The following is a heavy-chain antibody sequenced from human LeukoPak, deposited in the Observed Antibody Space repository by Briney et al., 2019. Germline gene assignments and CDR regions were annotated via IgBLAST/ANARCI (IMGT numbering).Heavy chain of an antibody. D-gene: IGHD3-9*01. CDR1: GGSISNGGYS. J-gene: IGHJ4*02. CDR3: AREFDLNYFDY. Sequence: PSETLSLTCAVSGGSISNGGYSWSWIRQPPGKGLEWIGYIYHSGSTYYNPSLKSRVTISVDRSKNQFSLKLSSVTAADTAMYYCAREFDLNYFDYWGQGTLVTVSS. V-gene: IGHV4-30-2*01. CDR2: IYHSGST.